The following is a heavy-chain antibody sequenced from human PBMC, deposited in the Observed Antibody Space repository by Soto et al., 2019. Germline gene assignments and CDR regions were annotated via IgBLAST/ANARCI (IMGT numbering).Heavy chain of an antibody. J-gene: IGHJ6*02. V-gene: IGHV4-30-2*01. Sequence: QLQLQESSSGLVTPSQTLSLTCAVSGGSISSGGYSWSWIRQPPGKGLEWIAYIYHSGSTYYNPSLKSRVTISVDRSNNQFSLKLTSVTAADTAVYYCARGFDSLFYGLDVWGQGTTVTVSS. D-gene: IGHD3-9*01. CDR3: ARGFDSLFYGLDV. CDR1: GGSISSGGYS. CDR2: IYHSGST.